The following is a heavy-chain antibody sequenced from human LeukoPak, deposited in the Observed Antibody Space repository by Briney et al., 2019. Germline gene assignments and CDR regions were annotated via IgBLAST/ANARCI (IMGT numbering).Heavy chain of an antibody. D-gene: IGHD3/OR15-3a*01. CDR1: GFTFSSYY. CDR2: INPSGGST. Sequence: ASVKVSCKASGFTFSSYYMHWVRQAPGQGLEWMGMINPSGGSTSFVQEFQGRLTMTRDTSSSTVYMELSSLRSEDTAFYYCARSWWGTDWLLYKNWFDPWGQGTLVTVSS. J-gene: IGHJ5*02. V-gene: IGHV1-46*01. CDR3: ARSWWGTDWLLYKNWFDP.